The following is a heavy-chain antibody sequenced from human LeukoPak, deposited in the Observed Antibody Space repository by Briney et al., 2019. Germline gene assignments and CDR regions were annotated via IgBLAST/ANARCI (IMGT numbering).Heavy chain of an antibody. D-gene: IGHD1-26*01. CDR2: IYSGGST. CDR3: ARGGSYLSAFDI. Sequence: GGSLRLSCAASGFTVSNNCMSWVRQAPGKGLEWVSLIYSGGSTHYADSLKGRFTISRDNSKNTLYLQMNSLRAEDTAVYYCARGGSYLSAFDIWGQGTMVTVSS. V-gene: IGHV3-53*01. CDR1: GFTVSNNC. J-gene: IGHJ3*02.